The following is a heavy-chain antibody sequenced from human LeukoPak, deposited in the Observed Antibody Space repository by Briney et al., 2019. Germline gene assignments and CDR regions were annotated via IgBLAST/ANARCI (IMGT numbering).Heavy chain of an antibody. D-gene: IGHD1-26*01. V-gene: IGHV4-30-4*07. CDR1: GGSISSGGYS. CDR2: IYYSGST. J-gene: IGHJ4*02. Sequence: PSQTLSLTCAVSGGSISSGGYSWSWIRQPPGKGLEWIGYIYYSGSTNYNPSLKSRVTISVDTSKNQLSLKLSSVTAADTAVYYCARAVWGRFDYWGQGTLVTVSS. CDR3: ARAVWGRFDY.